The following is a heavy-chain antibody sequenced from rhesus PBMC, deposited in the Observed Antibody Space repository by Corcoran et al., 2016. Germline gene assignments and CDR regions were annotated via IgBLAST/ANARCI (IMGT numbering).Heavy chain of an antibody. D-gene: IGHD2-2*01. CDR2: ICCRSGST. CDR1: GGSNSRSHW. Sequence: QVQLQESGAGMVKPSETLSLTCAVYGGSNSRSHWWRGLRRAPGKGLGWIGYICCRSGSTYYNPSLKSRVTISKDTSMNQFSLKLSSVTAAATAVYYCASFEYYLLSFDYWGQGVLVTVSS. CDR3: ASFEYYLLSFDY. J-gene: IGHJ4*01. V-gene: IGHV4-65*01.